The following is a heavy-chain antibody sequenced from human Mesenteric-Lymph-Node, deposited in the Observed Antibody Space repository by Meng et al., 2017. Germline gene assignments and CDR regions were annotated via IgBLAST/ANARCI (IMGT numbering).Heavy chain of an antibody. CDR1: GFTVSSNY. V-gene: IGHV3-66*02. CDR2: IYSGGST. CDR3: ARSRGWDHYYYYGMDV. J-gene: IGHJ6*02. Sequence: GGSLRLSCAASGFTVSSNYMSWVRQPPGKGLEWVSVIYSGGSTYYADSVKGRFTISRDNSKNTLYLQMNSLRAEDTAVYYCARSRGWDHYYYYGMDVWGQGTTVTVSS. D-gene: IGHD6-19*01.